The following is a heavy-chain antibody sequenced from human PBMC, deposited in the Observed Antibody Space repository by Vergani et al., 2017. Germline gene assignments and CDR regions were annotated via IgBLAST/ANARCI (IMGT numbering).Heavy chain of an antibody. CDR3: ARHTTYTDS. Sequence: EVALVQSGPEMRKPGASLKISCKGSEYSFGNYWIGWVRQMPGKGLEWMGIIYPADSDTRYSPSFQGQVTISADKSISTAFLQWDSLKASDPALYYCARHTTYTDSWGQGTLVTVSS. CDR2: IYPADSDT. J-gene: IGHJ4*02. CDR1: EYSFGNYW. V-gene: IGHV5-51*01. D-gene: IGHD1-1*01.